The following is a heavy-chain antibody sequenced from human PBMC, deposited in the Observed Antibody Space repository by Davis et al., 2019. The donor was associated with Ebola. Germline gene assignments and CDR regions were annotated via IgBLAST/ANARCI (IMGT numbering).Heavy chain of an antibody. V-gene: IGHV6-1*01. J-gene: IGHJ6*02. CDR2: TYYRSKWNN. CDR3: ARDPSYCSGGSCYLYYYYGMDV. Sequence: SQTLSLTCAISGDSVSSNSVAWNWIRQSPSRGLEWLGRTYYRSKWNNDYAVSVRSRITIKSDTSKNQFSLKLSSVTAADTAVYYCARDPSYCSGGSCYLYYYYGMDVWGQGTTVTVSS. CDR1: GDSVSSNSVA. D-gene: IGHD2-15*01.